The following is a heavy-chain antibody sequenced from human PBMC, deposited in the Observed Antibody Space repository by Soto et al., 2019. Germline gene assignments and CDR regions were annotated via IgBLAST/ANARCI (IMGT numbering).Heavy chain of an antibody. J-gene: IGHJ4*02. CDR3: AGSYYYDSRRYY. V-gene: IGHV4-61*01. CDR1: GGSVSSGSYY. Sequence: SETLSLTCTVSGGSVSSGSYYWSWIRQPPGKGLEWIGYIYYSGSTNYNPSLKSRVTISVDTSKNQFSLKLSSVTAADTAVYYCAGSYYYDSRRYYWGQGTLVTVSS. D-gene: IGHD3-22*01. CDR2: IYYSGST.